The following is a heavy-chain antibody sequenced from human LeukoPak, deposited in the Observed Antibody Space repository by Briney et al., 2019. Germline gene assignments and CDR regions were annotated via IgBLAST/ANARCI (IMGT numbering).Heavy chain of an antibody. CDR2: ICYSVST. CDR1: GDSVSSSTYY. V-gene: IGHV4-39*07. J-gene: IGHJ4*02. CDR3: ARWNGNYYGSGSNYYFDY. Sequence: PSETLSLTCTVSGDSVSSSTYYWDWIRQPPGKGLEWIGNICYSVSTYYNPSLRSRVTMSVDTSKNQFSLKLSSVTAVDTAVYYCARWNGNYYGSGSNYYFDYWAREPWSPSPQ. D-gene: IGHD3-10*01.